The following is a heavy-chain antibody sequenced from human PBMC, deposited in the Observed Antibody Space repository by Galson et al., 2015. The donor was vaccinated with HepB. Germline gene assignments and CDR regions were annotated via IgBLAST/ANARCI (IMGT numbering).Heavy chain of an antibody. CDR2: INHSGST. CDR3: ARGRHRGYSYTKNFDY. Sequence: SETLSLTCAVYGGSFSGYYWSWIRQPPGKGLEWIGEINHSGSTNYNPSLKSRVTISVDTSKNQFSLKLSSVTAADTAVYYWARGRHRGYSYTKNFDYWGQGTLVTVSS. CDR1: GGSFSGYY. J-gene: IGHJ4*02. V-gene: IGHV4-34*01. D-gene: IGHD5-18*01.